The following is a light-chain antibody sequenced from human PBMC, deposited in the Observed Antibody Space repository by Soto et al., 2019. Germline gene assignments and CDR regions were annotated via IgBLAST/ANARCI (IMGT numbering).Light chain of an antibody. J-gene: IGLJ3*02. CDR3: VLYMGSGIGV. CDR1: SGSVSISYY. V-gene: IGLV8-61*01. Sequence: QTVVTQEPSFSVSPGGTVTLTCGLSSGSVSISYYPSWYQQTPGQAPRALIYSTNTRFSGVPDRFSGSILGNKAALTITGAQADDESDYYCVLYMGSGIGVFGGGTQLTVL. CDR2: STN.